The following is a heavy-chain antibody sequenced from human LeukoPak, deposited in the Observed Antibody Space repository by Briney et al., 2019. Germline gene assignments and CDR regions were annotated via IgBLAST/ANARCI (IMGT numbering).Heavy chain of an antibody. V-gene: IGHV3-49*04. Sequence: GRSLRLSCTTSGFTFGDHAMSWVRQAPGKGLEWVGFIRSKAYGGTTEYAASVKGRFTISRDNSKNTVYLQMNSLGGEDTAVYYCAREIFGSGSYPDYWGQGTLVTVSS. D-gene: IGHD3-10*01. CDR1: GFTFGDHA. J-gene: IGHJ4*02. CDR2: IRSKAYGGTT. CDR3: AREIFGSGSYPDY.